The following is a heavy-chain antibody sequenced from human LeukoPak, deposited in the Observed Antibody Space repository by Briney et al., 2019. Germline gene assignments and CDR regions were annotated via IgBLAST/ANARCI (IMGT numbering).Heavy chain of an antibody. D-gene: IGHD2-21*02. Sequence: GGSLRLSCAASGFTFDGYTMNWVRQAPGKGLEWVASISGRSDYIYYADSVRGRFTVSRENAKNSLSLQMNTLRAEDTATYYCARAEASVTAFDFWGQGSLVTVSS. V-gene: IGHV3-21*01. CDR1: GFTFDGYT. CDR3: ARAEASVTAFDF. J-gene: IGHJ4*02. CDR2: ISGRSDYI.